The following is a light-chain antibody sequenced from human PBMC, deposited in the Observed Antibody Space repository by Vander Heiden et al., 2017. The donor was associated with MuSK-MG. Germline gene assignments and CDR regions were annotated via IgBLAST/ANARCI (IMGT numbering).Light chain of an antibody. CDR2: DVS. J-gene: IGLJ2*01. Sequence: QSALTQPASVSGSPGPSITISCTGTSSDVGGYNYVSWYQQHPGKAPKLMIYDVSKRPAGVSNRFSDSKSGNTASLTISGLQAEDEADYYCSSYTSSSTRVFGGGTKLTVL. CDR1: SSDVGGYNY. V-gene: IGLV2-14*01. CDR3: SSYTSSSTRV.